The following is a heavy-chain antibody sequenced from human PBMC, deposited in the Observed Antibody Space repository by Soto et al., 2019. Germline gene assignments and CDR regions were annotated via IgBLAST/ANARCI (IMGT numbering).Heavy chain of an antibody. J-gene: IGHJ6*02. CDR1: GDSVSSDSAA. CDR3: VRSRVFIAVAGMATYYYYYGMDV. CDR2: TYYMSKWYN. Sequence: QVQLQQSGPGLVKPSQTLSLTCAISGDSVSSDSAAWNWIRQSPSRGLDWLGRTYYMSKWYNEYAVSVNGRITINPDTSKNHVSLQLNSVSPEDTAVYYCVRSRVFIAVAGMATYYYYYGMDVWGQGTTVTVSS. D-gene: IGHD6-19*01. V-gene: IGHV6-1*01.